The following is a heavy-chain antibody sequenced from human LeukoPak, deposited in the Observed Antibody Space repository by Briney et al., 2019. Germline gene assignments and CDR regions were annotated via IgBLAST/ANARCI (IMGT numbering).Heavy chain of an antibody. CDR2: ISYDGSQE. D-gene: IGHD6-13*01. Sequence: GGSLRLSCAASGFTFSSYAMHWVRQAPGKGLEWVSIISYDGSQEYYADSVKGRFTISRDNSKNTLYLQMNSLRAEDTAVYYCAKRGRAAAGTFDYWGQGTLVTVSS. CDR3: AKRGRAAAGTFDY. V-gene: IGHV3-30*04. CDR1: GFTFSSYA. J-gene: IGHJ4*02.